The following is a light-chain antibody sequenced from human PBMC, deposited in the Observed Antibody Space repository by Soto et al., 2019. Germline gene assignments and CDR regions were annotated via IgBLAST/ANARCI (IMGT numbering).Light chain of an antibody. CDR3: QHCNSWPVT. CDR1: QTVDRH. Sequence: IVLTQSPATLSLSPGERATLSCRASQTVDRHLAWYQQKPGQVPRLLMYDASNRAPGIPARISGSGSGTVFNGTISSLEPEDFAVYFCQHCNSWPVTFGQGTRLEIK. CDR2: DAS. V-gene: IGKV3-11*01. J-gene: IGKJ5*01.